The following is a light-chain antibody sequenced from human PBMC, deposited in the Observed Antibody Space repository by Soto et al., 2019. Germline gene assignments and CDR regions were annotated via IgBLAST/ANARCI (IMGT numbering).Light chain of an antibody. V-gene: IGKV3-15*01. CDR2: GAS. CDR3: QQYNNWPPT. CDR1: QSVSSSH. J-gene: IGKJ1*01. Sequence: EIVLTQSPGTLSLSPGERATLSCRASQSVSSSHLAWYQHKPGQAPRLLIYGASTRATGIPARFSGSGSGTEFTLTISSLQSEDFAVYYCQQYNNWPPTFGQGTKVDIK.